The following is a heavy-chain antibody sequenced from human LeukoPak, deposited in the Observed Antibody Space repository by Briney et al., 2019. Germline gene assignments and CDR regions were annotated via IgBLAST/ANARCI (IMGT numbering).Heavy chain of an antibody. Sequence: PSETLSLTCTVSGGSISSGDYYWSWIRQPPGKGLEWIGYIYYSGTTYYNPSLKSRVTISVDTSKNQFSLKLSSVTAADTAVYYCARDQGYCSGGSCFYYWGQGTLVTVSS. J-gene: IGHJ4*02. CDR2: IYYSGTT. CDR3: ARDQGYCSGGSCFYY. V-gene: IGHV4-30-4*08. CDR1: GGSISSGDYY. D-gene: IGHD2-15*01.